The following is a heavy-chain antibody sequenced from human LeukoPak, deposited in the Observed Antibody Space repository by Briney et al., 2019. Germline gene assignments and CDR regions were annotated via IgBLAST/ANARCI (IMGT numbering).Heavy chain of an antibody. Sequence: ASVKVSCKASGYTFTGYFMHWVPQAPGQGLQWLGWINLNSGYTNYARRFQGRVTMTRDTSITTAYMELRGLRYDDTAVYYCAAALDLDYSMISDFWGQGTLVTVSS. CDR3: AAALDLDYSMISDF. CDR2: INLNSGYT. CDR1: GYTFTGYF. J-gene: IGHJ4*02. D-gene: IGHD4-11*01. V-gene: IGHV1-2*02.